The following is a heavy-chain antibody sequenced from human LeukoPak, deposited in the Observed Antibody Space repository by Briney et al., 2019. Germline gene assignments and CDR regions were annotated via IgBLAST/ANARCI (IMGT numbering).Heavy chain of an antibody. Sequence: GGSLRLSCAASGVTVRNVWMTWVRQASGKGLEWVGRIKEKTDGGTTDYAAPVKGRFTISRDDSKNTLYLQMNSLETEDTALYYCTSTLGYWGQGTLVTVSS. CDR3: TSTLGY. CDR1: GVTVRNVW. V-gene: IGHV3-15*01. J-gene: IGHJ4*02. CDR2: IKEKTDGGTT. D-gene: IGHD3-16*01.